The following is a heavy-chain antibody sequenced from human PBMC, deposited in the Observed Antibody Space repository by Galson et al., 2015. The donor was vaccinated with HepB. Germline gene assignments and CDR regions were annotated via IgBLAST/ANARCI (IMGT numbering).Heavy chain of an antibody. CDR1: GDSVSSNAAA. Sequence: ISGDSVSSNAAAWNWIRQSPSRGLEWLGRTYYRSKWSYNYAVSVKSRITITPDTSKNQFSLQLSSVTPEDTAVYYCARTIGWFDYWGQGTLVTVSS. D-gene: IGHD3-3*01. CDR3: ARTIGWFDY. V-gene: IGHV6-1*01. J-gene: IGHJ4*02. CDR2: TYYRSKWSY.